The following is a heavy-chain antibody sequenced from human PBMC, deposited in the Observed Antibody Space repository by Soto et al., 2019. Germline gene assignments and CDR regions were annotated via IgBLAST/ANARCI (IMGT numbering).Heavy chain of an antibody. CDR1: GFTFSTYS. V-gene: IGHV3-30-3*01. CDR2: ISSGGTRK. CDR3: ANGGIENEFDF. D-gene: IGHD2-15*01. J-gene: IGHJ3*01. Sequence: QVQLVESGGGVVQPGGSLRLSCAASGFTFSTYSMHWVRQAPGKGLEWVAVISSGGTRKLYADSVKGRFTISRDNSKNTLHLQMNSLRVEDSAVYYCANGGIENEFDFWGQGTMVTVS.